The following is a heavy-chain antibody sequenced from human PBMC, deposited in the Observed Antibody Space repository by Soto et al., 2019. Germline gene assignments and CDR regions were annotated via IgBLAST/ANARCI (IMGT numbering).Heavy chain of an antibody. Sequence: QVQLQESGPGLVRPSETLSLTCTVSGGSVSSGSYYWNWIRQPPGKGLEWIGYIFYSGSANYNPSLMSRVTMSVATDRNQFSLKLNSVTAADTAVYYCARGRITILVWGQGTLVTVSS. V-gene: IGHV4-61*01. J-gene: IGHJ4*02. CDR3: ARGRITILV. CDR2: IFYSGSA. D-gene: IGHD3-3*01. CDR1: GGSVSSGSYY.